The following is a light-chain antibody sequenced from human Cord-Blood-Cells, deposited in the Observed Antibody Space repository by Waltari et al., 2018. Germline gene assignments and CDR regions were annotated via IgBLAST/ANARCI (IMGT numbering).Light chain of an antibody. Sequence: DIQMTQSPSTLSASVGDRVNITCRASQSISSWLAWYQQKPGKAPKLLSYKASSLESGVPSRFSGSGSGTEFTLTISSLQPDDFATYYCQQYNSYSLTFGGGTKVEIK. CDR1: QSISSW. V-gene: IGKV1-5*03. CDR3: QQYNSYSLT. J-gene: IGKJ4*01. CDR2: KAS.